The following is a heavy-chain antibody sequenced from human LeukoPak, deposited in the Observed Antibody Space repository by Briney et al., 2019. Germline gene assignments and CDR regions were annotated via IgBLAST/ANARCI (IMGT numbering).Heavy chain of an antibody. V-gene: IGHV3-48*03. Sequence: PGGSLRLSCAASGFTFGSYEMNWVRQAPWKGLEWVAYIGTIISTTYYADSVKGRFTVSRDDAKSSLYLQMSSLRAEDTAIYYCARSVYDLRGQRLVPGLDYWGQGTLVTVSS. CDR2: IGTIISTT. CDR1: GFTFGSYE. J-gene: IGHJ4*02. CDR3: ARSVYDLRGQRLVPGLDY. D-gene: IGHD6-13*01.